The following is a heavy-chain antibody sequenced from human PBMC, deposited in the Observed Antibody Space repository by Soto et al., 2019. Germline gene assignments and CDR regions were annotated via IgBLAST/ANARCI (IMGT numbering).Heavy chain of an antibody. D-gene: IGHD5-12*01. Sequence: ASVKVSCKASGCTFSRYSITWVRQAPGHGLEWIGRIIPIFGIASYAQKFQGRVTITADESTSTVHMEVRSLRSDDTAVYYCAREGVAPYYYYGMDVWGQGTPVTVS. V-gene: IGHV1-69*13. CDR3: AREGVAPYYYYGMDV. CDR1: GCTFSRYS. J-gene: IGHJ6*02. CDR2: IIPIFGIA.